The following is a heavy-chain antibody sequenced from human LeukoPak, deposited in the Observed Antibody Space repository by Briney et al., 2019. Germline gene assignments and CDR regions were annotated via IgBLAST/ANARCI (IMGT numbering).Heavy chain of an antibody. D-gene: IGHD3-16*01. V-gene: IGHV3-48*02. CDR2: ISPSSDNI. CDR1: GLTFSSYA. Sequence: GGSLRLSCAASGLTFSSYAMNWLRQAPGKGLEWVSYISPSSDNIQYADSVKGRFTVSRDNAKNSLSLQMNSLRDEDTAVYYCARCNRGDYVEFDMWGQGTMVTVPS. CDR3: ARCNRGDYVEFDM. J-gene: IGHJ3*02.